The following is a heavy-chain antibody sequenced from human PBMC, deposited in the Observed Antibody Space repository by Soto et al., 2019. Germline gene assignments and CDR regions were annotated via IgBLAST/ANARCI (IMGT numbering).Heavy chain of an antibody. V-gene: IGHV3-7*05. J-gene: IGHJ6*02. CDR1: GFTFSSYW. CDR3: ARDQDGYYYYGMDV. Sequence: GGSLRLSCAASGFTFSSYWMSWVRQAPGKGLEWVANIKQDGSEKYYVDSVKGRFTISRDNAKNSLYLRMNSLRAEDTAVYYCARDQDGYYYYGMDVWGQGTTVTVSS. D-gene: IGHD2-15*01. CDR2: IKQDGSEK.